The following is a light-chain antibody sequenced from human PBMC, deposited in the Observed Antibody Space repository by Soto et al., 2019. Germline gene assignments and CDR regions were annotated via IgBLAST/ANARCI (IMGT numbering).Light chain of an antibody. CDR2: AAS. V-gene: IGKV1-9*01. J-gene: IGKJ4*01. Sequence: IQLTQSPSSLSASVGDRVTITCRASQGITSYLACYQQKPGKAPKLLTYAASTLQSGVPSRFSGSGSGTDFTLTISSLQPEDFATYYCQQLNSYPLTFGGGTKVEIK. CDR3: QQLNSYPLT. CDR1: QGITSY.